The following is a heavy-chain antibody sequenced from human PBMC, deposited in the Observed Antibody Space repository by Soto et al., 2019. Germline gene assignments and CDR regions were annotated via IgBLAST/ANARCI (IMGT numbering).Heavy chain of an antibody. CDR2: ISYDGSHK. D-gene: IGHD6-13*01. J-gene: IGHJ6*02. Sequence: PGGSLRLSCVVSGFIFSDYGMHWVRQAPGKGLERVALISYDGSHKYYADSVKGRLTLSRDNSKNTLSLEINSLRAEDTAVYFCAKDRAGYSRGMDVWGQGTTVTVSS. V-gene: IGHV3-30*18. CDR1: GFIFSDYG. CDR3: AKDRAGYSRGMDV.